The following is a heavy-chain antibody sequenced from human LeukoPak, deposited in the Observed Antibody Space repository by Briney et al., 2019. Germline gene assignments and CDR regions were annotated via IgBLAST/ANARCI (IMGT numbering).Heavy chain of an antibody. CDR3: ARDLRRSIAAAGNGPLAY. J-gene: IGHJ4*02. CDR1: GYTFTGYY. V-gene: IGHV1-2*02. CDR2: INPNSGGT. Sequence: ASVKVSCKASGYTFTGYYIHWVRQAPGQGLEWMGWINPNSGGTNYAQKFQGRVTMTRDTSISTAYMELSRLRSDDTAVYYCARDLRRSIAAAGNGPLAYWDQGTLVTVSS. D-gene: IGHD6-13*01.